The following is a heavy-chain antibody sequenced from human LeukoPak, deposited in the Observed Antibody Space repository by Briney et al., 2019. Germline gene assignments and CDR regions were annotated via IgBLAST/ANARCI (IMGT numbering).Heavy chain of an antibody. Sequence: PGRSLRLSCAASGFTFSTFSMHWVRQAPGKGLEWVAVILYDGSTQYYADSVRDRFTASRDNSKDTLYLQMNSLRVEDTAVYYCARVDCRSTSCSPFDYWGQGTLVTVSS. J-gene: IGHJ4*02. D-gene: IGHD2-2*01. CDR3: ARVDCRSTSCSPFDY. V-gene: IGHV3-30*04. CDR1: GFTFSTFS. CDR2: ILYDGSTQ.